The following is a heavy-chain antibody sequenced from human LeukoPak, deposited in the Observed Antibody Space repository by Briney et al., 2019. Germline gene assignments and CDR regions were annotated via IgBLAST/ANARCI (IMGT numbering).Heavy chain of an antibody. V-gene: IGHV3-23*01. J-gene: IGHJ4*02. CDR2: ISGSGGYT. D-gene: IGHD3-22*01. CDR3: AKVGYYDSSTYYYVY. Sequence: GGSLRLSGAASGFTFSSYAMSWVRQAPGKGLEWVSAISGSGGYTYYADSVKGRFTISRDNSKSTLYLQLNSLRAEDTALYYCAKVGYYDSSTYYYVYWGQGTLVTVSS. CDR1: GFTFSSYA.